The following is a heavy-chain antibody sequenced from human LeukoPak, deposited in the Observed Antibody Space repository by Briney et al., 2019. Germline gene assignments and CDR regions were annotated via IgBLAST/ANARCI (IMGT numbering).Heavy chain of an antibody. V-gene: IGHV3-23*01. J-gene: IGHJ4*02. Sequence: GGSLRLSCAASGFTFSSYAMSWVRQAPGKGLEWVSAISGSGGSTYYADSVKGRFTIPRDNSKNTLYLQMNSLRAEDTAVYYCAKGYSSGYYYFDYWGQGTLVTVSS. CDR2: ISGSGGST. D-gene: IGHD3-22*01. CDR3: AKGYSSGYYYFDY. CDR1: GFTFSSYA.